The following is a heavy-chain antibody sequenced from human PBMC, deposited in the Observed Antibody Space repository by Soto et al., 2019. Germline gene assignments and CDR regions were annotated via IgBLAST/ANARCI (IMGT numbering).Heavy chain of an antibody. CDR1: GFTFSRVS. V-gene: IGHV3-21*01. Sequence: GEFVRFSYGASGFTFSRVSMNLVRQVPGKGLEWVASVSSGSSDTWYADSVKGRSIISRDNAQNSLFLQINTLRPEETAMYYCARVAYWGPGTKETDSS. J-gene: IGHJ4*01. CDR3: ARVAY. CDR2: VSSGSSDT.